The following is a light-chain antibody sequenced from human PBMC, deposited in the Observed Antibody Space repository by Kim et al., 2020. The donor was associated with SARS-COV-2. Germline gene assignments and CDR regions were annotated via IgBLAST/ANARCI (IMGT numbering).Light chain of an antibody. CDR3: AAWDDSLKGIM. J-gene: IGLJ3*02. CDR2: SNS. V-gene: IGLV1-44*01. Sequence: GQPVTISCSGSTANIGRHIVNWYQQVPGTAPQLRIHSNSQRPSGVPVRFSGSKSGTSASLAISGLHSEDAAGYYCAAWDDSLKGIMFGGGTQLTVL. CDR1: TANIGRHI.